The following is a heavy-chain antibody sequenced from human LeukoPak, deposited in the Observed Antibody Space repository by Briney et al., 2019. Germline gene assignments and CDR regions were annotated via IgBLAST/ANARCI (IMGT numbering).Heavy chain of an antibody. CDR3: ARGFRVWGSYRQISYYFDY. CDR2: INHSGST. CDR1: GGSFSGYY. D-gene: IGHD3-16*02. Sequence: PSETLSLTCAVDGGSFSGYYWSWIRQPRGKGLEWIGEINHSGSTNYNPSLKSRVTISEDTSKNQFSLKLSSVTAADTAVYYCARGFRVWGSYRQISYYFDYWGQGTLVTVSS. J-gene: IGHJ4*02. V-gene: IGHV4-34*01.